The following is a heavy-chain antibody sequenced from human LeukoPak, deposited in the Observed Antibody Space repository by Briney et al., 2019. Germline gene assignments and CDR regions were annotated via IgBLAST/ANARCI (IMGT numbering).Heavy chain of an antibody. CDR3: ARVWYGKTDY. CDR1: GGSISSYY. J-gene: IGHJ4*02. CDR2: IYYSGST. V-gene: IGHV4-59*08. D-gene: IGHD3-16*01. Sequence: SETLSLTCTVSGGSISSYYWSWIRQPLGKGLEWIGYIYYSGSTNYNPSLKSRVTISVDTSKNQFSLKLSSVTAADTAVYYCARVWYGKTDYWGQGTLVTVSS.